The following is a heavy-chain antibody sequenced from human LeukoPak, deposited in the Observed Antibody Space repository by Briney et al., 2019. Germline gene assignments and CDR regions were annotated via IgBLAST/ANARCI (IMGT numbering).Heavy chain of an antibody. D-gene: IGHD1-26*01. CDR2: ISSSSSYI. CDR1: GFTFSSYS. J-gene: IGHJ4*02. Sequence: GGSLRLSCAASGFTFSSYSMNWVRQAPGKGLEWVSSISSSSSYIYYADSVKGRFTISRDNAKNSLYLQMNSLRAEDTAVYYCARDFSGSYMVDYWGQGTLVTVSS. CDR3: ARDFSGSYMVDY. V-gene: IGHV3-21*01.